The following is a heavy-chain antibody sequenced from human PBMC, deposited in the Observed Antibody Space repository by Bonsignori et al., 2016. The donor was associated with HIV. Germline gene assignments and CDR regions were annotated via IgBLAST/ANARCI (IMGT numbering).Heavy chain of an antibody. D-gene: IGHD1-26*01. J-gene: IGHJ4*02. V-gene: IGHV3-33*01. CDR3: ARETVGAADF. CDR2: IWYDGSNK. CDR1: GFSFSTSG. Sequence: QVQLVESGGGVVQPGRSLKLSCAAFGFSFSTSGMLWVRQAPGKGLEWVALIWYDGSNKYYADSVKGRFTISRDNSKNTLYLQMDSLKVEDTSIYYCARETVGAADFWGQGTLLTV.